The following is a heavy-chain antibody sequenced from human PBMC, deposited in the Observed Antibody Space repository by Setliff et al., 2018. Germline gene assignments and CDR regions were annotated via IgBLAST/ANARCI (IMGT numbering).Heavy chain of an antibody. CDR1: GFTFSGYY. CDR3: TRDVYDFRTGEADP. D-gene: IGHD3-3*01. Sequence: PGGSLRLSCAASGFTFSGYYMTWIRQAPGKGLEWVSYISGSSGGIYYADSVKGRFTISRDNAKKSLYMEMNSLRAEDTAVYYCTRDVYDFRTGEADPWGQGARVTVSS. V-gene: IGHV3-11*04. J-gene: IGHJ5*02. CDR2: ISGSSGGI.